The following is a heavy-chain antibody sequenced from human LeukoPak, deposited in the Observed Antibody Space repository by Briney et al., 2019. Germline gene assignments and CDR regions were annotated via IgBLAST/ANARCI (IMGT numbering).Heavy chain of an antibody. V-gene: IGHV4-34*01. Sequence: SETLSLTCAVYGGSFSGYYWSWIRQPPGKGLEWIGEINHSGSTNYNPSLKSRVTISVDTSRNQFSLKLSSVTAADTAVYYCARGWGYSYGQMILARPYFDYWGQGTLVTVSS. D-gene: IGHD5-18*01. CDR3: ARGWGYSYGQMILARPYFDY. J-gene: IGHJ4*02. CDR2: INHSGST. CDR1: GGSFSGYY.